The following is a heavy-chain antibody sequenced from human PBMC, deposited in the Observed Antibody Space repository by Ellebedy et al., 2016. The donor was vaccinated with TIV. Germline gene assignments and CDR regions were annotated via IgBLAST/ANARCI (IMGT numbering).Heavy chain of an antibody. Sequence: ASVKVSCKASGYRFIYNYIHLLXXXXLQGLDCMGWINPDSGATDYAQKFQGRVTLTADTSITTAYMEVTSLRSDDTAVYYLARDRFGVPLRYADYWGQGTLVAVS. CDR1: GYRFIYNY. D-gene: IGHD3-16*01. CDR2: INPDSGAT. CDR3: ARDRFGVPLRYADY. J-gene: IGHJ4*02. V-gene: IGHV1-2*02.